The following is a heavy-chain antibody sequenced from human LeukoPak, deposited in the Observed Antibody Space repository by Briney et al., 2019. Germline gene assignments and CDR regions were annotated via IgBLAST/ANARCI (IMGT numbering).Heavy chain of an antibody. J-gene: IGHJ6*03. V-gene: IGHV4-31*03. D-gene: IGHD2-2*01. CDR3: AREGNSVVPAAAADYYYYYYMDV. CDR2: IYYSGST. CDR1: GGSISSGGYY. Sequence: SETLSLTCTVSGGSISSGGYYWSWIRQHPGKGLEWIGYIYYSGSTYYNPSLKSRVTISVDTSKNQFSLKLSSVTAADTAVYYCAREGNSVVPAAAADYYYYYYMDVWGKGTTVTVSS.